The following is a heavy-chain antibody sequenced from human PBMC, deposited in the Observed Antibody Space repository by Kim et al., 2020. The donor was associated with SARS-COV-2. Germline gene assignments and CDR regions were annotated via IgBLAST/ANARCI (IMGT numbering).Heavy chain of an antibody. Sequence: GESLKISCKGSGYSFTSYWIGWVRQMPGKGLEWMGIIYPGDSDTRYSPSFQGQVTISADKSISTAYLQWSSLKASDTAMYYCARPGYRCSSTSCYLVYWGQGTLVTVSS. CDR1: GYSFTSYW. CDR3: ARPGYRCSSTSCYLVY. CDR2: IYPGDSDT. D-gene: IGHD2-2*01. V-gene: IGHV5-51*01. J-gene: IGHJ4*02.